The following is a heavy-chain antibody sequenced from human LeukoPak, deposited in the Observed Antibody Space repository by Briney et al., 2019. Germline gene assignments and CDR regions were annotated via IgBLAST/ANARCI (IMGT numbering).Heavy chain of an antibody. Sequence: SQTLSLTCTVSGGSISSGDYFWSWLRQPPGKGLEWIGYIYCRGRTYYNPSLKSRVTISLVTSKNQFSLKLSSVTAADTAVYYCSRDPLDSSGSHFDYWGQGTLVTVSS. CDR1: GGSISSGDYF. J-gene: IGHJ4*02. CDR2: IYCRGRT. V-gene: IGHV4-30-4*01. CDR3: SRDPLDSSGSHFDY. D-gene: IGHD3-22*01.